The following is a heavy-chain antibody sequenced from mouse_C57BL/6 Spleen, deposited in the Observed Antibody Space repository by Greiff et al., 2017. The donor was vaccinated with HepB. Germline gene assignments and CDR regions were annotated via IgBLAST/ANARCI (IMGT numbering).Heavy chain of an antibody. CDR1: GYTFTSYW. J-gene: IGHJ2*01. CDR3: TRSIYPTYFDY. Sequence: VHVKQSGTVLARPGASVKMSCKTSGYTFTSYWMHWVKQRPGQGLEWIGAIYPGNSDTSYNQKFKGKAKLTAVTSASTAYMELSSLTNEDSAVYYCTRSIYPTYFDYWGQGTTLTVSS. V-gene: IGHV1-5*01. D-gene: IGHD2-1*01. CDR2: IYPGNSDT.